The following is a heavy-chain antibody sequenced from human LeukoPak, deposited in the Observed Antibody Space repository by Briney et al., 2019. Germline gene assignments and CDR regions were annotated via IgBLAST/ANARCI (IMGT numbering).Heavy chain of an antibody. D-gene: IGHD5-12*01. CDR1: GGSISSYH. Sequence: SETLSLTCTVSGGSISSYHWSWIRQPAGKGLEWIGRIYTSGSTNYNPSLKSRVTILVDTSKNQFSLKLSSVTAADTAVYYCARAGRGVAPNFDSWGQGTLVTVSS. V-gene: IGHV4-4*07. J-gene: IGHJ4*02. CDR3: ARAGRGVAPNFDS. CDR2: IYTSGST.